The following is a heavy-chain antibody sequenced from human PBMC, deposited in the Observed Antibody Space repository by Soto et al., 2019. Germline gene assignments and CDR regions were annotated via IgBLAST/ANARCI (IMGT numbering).Heavy chain of an antibody. J-gene: IGHJ6*02. Sequence: LSLTCTVSGGSISSYYWSWIRQPPGKGLEWIGYIYYSGSTNYNPSLKSRVTISVDTSKNQFSLKLSPVTAADTAVYYCARDISPGIAAASWFGEDFGMDVWGQGTTVTVSS. CDR2: IYYSGST. CDR1: GGSISSYY. D-gene: IGHD6-13*01. V-gene: IGHV4-59*01. CDR3: ARDISPGIAAASWFGEDFGMDV.